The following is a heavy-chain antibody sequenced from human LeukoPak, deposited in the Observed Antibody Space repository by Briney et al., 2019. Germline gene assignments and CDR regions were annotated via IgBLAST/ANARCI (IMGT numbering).Heavy chain of an antibody. D-gene: IGHD1-26*01. CDR1: GYTFTGYY. V-gene: IGHV1-2*06. CDR2: INPNSGGT. J-gene: IGHJ4*02. Sequence: ASVKVSCKASGYTFTGYYMHWVRQAPGQGLEWMGRINPNSGGTNYAQKFQGRVTMTRDTSISTAYMELSRLRSDDTAVYYCARVMIVGATTDYWGQGTLVTVSS. CDR3: ARVMIVGATTDY.